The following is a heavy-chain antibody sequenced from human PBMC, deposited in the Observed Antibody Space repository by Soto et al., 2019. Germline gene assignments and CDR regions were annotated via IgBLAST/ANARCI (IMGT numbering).Heavy chain of an antibody. CDR1: GFIFSGYH. J-gene: IGHJ4*02. CDR2: IGTSDSYT. CDR3: ARGGSDFDY. Sequence: VQLVESGGGLVKPGGSLRLSCAASGFIFSGYHMSWIRQAPGKGLEWVSHIGTSDSYTNYADSVRGRFTISRDNAKTSLYLQMNSLRADDTAVYYCARGGSDFDYWGQGTLVTVSS. V-gene: IGHV3-11*06. D-gene: IGHD3-10*01.